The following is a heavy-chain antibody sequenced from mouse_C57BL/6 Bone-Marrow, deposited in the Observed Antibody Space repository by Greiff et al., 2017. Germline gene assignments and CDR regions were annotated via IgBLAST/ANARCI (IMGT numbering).Heavy chain of an antibody. V-gene: IGHV1-4*01. CDR2: INPSSGYT. CDR3: ARWGYDYGGTGYYAMDY. CDR1: GYTFTSYT. D-gene: IGHD2-4*01. Sequence: SGAELARPGASVQMSCKASGYTFTSYTMHWVKQRPGQGLEWIGYINPSSGYTKYNQKFKDKATLTADKSSSTAYMQLSSLTSEDSAVYYCARWGYDYGGTGYYAMDYWGQGTSVTVSS. J-gene: IGHJ4*01.